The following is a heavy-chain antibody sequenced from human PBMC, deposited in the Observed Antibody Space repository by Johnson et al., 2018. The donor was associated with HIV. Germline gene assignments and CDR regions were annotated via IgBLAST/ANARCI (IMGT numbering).Heavy chain of an antibody. CDR3: ARYCGGRHGAFDI. CDR2: LSYDGSNK. V-gene: IGHV3-30*03. CDR1: GFTFNSYG. D-gene: IGHD2-21*01. Sequence: QVQLVESGGGVVQPGRSLRLSCAASGFTFNSYGMHWVRQAPGKGLEWVAVLSYDGSNKYYADSVKGLFTISRDNSNNTLYLQMNSLKAEDTAVYYCARYCGGRHGAFDIWGQGTMVTVSS. J-gene: IGHJ3*02.